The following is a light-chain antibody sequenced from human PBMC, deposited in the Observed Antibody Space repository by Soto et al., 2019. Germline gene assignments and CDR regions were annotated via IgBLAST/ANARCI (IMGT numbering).Light chain of an antibody. Sequence: SYELTQAPAVSVSPGQTGSISCSGDNLGDKYVSWYQQKPGQSPVLVISQDNKRPSGIPERFSGSKSGTSGTLDITGLQTGDEADYYCATWDGSLPGEVFGGGTQLTVL. CDR1: NLGDKY. CDR2: QDN. CDR3: ATWDGSLPGEV. J-gene: IGLJ2*01. V-gene: IGLV3-1*01.